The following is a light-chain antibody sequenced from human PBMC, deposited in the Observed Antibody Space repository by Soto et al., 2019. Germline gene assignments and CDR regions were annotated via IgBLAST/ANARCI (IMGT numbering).Light chain of an antibody. V-gene: IGKV1-39*01. Sequence: DIQMTQCPSSLSASVGDRVTITCRASQSISSYLNWYQQKPGKAPKLLIYAASSLQSGVPSRFSGSGSGTEFTLTISSLQPDDFATYYCQQYNSYSITFGQGTRLDIK. CDR3: QQYNSYSIT. CDR2: AAS. J-gene: IGKJ5*01. CDR1: QSISSY.